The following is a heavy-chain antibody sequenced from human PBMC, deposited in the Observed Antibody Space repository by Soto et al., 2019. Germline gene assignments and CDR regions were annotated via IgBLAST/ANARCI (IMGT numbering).Heavy chain of an antibody. CDR1: VFTFSSYG. CDR2: IWYDGSNK. Sequence: VGSLRLSCASSVFTFSSYGMHWVRQSPGKWLEWVAVIWYDGSNKYYADSVKGRFTISRDNSKNTLYLQMNSLRAEDTAVYYCARGGYSGYDADDYYYHYGMEVWGQGTTVSVS. J-gene: IGHJ6*01. V-gene: IGHV3-33*01. D-gene: IGHD5-12*01. CDR3: ARGGYSGYDADDYYYHYGMEV.